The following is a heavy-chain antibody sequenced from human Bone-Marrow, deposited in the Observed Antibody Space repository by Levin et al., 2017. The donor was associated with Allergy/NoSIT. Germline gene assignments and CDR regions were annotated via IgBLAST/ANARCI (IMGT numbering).Heavy chain of an antibody. CDR3: ASDSGTTISPDLGPLYDD. CDR1: GFTFSSYG. V-gene: IGHV3-33*01. CDR2: IWYDGSNK. Sequence: GGSLRLSCAASGFTFSSYGMHWVRQAQGKGLEWVAGIWYDGSNKYYADSVKGRFTISRDNSKNTVYLQMNSLRVEDTAVYYCASDSGTTISPDLGPLYDDWGQGTLVTVSS. D-gene: IGHD1-7*01. J-gene: IGHJ4*02.